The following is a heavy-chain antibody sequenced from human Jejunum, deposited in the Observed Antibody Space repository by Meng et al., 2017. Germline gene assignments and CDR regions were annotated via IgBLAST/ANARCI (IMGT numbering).Heavy chain of an antibody. CDR3: VRINNYYEY. J-gene: IGHJ4*02. Sequence: GGSLRLSCAASGFTFNNYWMSWVRQAPGKGLEWVANIKQDGSEKNYVDSVKGRFTVSRDNAKNSLYLQMNSLRVEDTAVYYYVRINNYYEYWGQGTLVTVSS. V-gene: IGHV3-7*01. CDR1: GFTFNNYW. CDR2: IKQDGSEK.